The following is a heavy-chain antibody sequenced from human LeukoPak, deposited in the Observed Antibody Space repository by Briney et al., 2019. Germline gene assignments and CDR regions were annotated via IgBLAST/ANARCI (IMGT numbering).Heavy chain of an antibody. CDR1: GDSISSYY. CDR2: IHYSGST. J-gene: IGHJ4*02. Sequence: PSETLSLTCTVSGDSISSYYWSWIRQPPGKGLEWIGYIHYSGSTNYNPSLKSRLTISVDTSKNQFSLILSSVTTADTAVYYCARGVVAAAGTVDYWGQGTLVTVSS. V-gene: IGHV4-59*01. CDR3: ARGVVAAAGTVDY. D-gene: IGHD6-13*01.